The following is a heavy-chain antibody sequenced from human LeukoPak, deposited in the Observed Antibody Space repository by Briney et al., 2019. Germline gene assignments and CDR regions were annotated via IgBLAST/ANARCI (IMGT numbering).Heavy chain of an antibody. Sequence: PGGSLRLSCAASGFTFSSYAMSWVRQAPGKGLEWVSAISGSGGSTYYADSVKGRFTISRDNSKNTLYLQMNSLRAEDTAVYYCATLGGCSGGSCYTGGYYCYYMDVWGKGTTVTVSS. CDR2: ISGSGGST. CDR3: ATLGGCSGGSCYTGGYYCYYMDV. V-gene: IGHV3-23*01. CDR1: GFTFSSYA. J-gene: IGHJ6*03. D-gene: IGHD2-15*01.